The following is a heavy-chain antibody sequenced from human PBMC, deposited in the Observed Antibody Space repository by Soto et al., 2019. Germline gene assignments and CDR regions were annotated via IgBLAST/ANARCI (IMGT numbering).Heavy chain of an antibody. CDR2: ISNSGGA. J-gene: IGHJ4*02. CDR3: ARGERLGLDY. CDR1: GAAISSYY. D-gene: IGHD6-19*01. V-gene: IGHV4-59*01. Sequence: QVQLQESGPGLVKPSETLSLTSTVSGAAISSYYWSWIRQSPGKGLEWIGYISNSGGANYNPSLRGRVTISRDTSENQFSLNLNSLTAEDTAMYYCARGERLGLDYWGQGSLVTVSS.